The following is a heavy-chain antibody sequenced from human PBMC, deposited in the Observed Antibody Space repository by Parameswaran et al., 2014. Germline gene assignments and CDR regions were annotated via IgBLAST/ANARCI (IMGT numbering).Heavy chain of an antibody. CDR3: ARDLRRGYDFWSGRGADY. V-gene: IGHV1-46*01. D-gene: IGHD3-3*01. J-gene: IGHJ4*02. CDR2: INPSGGST. Sequence: WVRQAPGQGLEWMGIINPSGGSTSYAQKFQGRVTMTRDTSTSTVYMELSSLRSEDTAVYYCARDLRRGYDFWSGRGADYWGQGTLVTVSS.